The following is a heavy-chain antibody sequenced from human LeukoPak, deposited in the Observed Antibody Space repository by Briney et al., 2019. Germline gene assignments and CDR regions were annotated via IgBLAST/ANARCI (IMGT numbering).Heavy chain of an antibody. CDR1: GGSISSRSYY. D-gene: IGHD3-3*01. CDR2: INHSGST. Sequence: PSETLSLTCTVSGGSISSRSYYWSWIRQPPGKGLEWIGEINHSGSTNNNPSLKSRVTVLVDASKNQFSLKLSSVTAADSAVYYCARSRAGNDFLSAFYAFDIWGQGTMVTVSS. J-gene: IGHJ3*02. CDR3: ARSRAGNDFLSAFYAFDI. V-gene: IGHV4-39*07.